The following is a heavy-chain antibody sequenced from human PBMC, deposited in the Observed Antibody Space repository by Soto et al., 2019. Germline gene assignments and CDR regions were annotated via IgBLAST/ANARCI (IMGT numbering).Heavy chain of an antibody. J-gene: IGHJ3*02. D-gene: IGHD4-17*01. Sequence: PGGSLRLSCAASGFTFSTYAMSWVRQAPGKGLEWVSAISGSGAEIYYTGSVRGRFAISRDNSIDTLFLQMSHLKTEDTAVYYCAHPRGYGVFDAYDIWGQGTMVTVSS. CDR1: GFTFSTYA. CDR3: AHPRGYGVFDAYDI. CDR2: ISGSGAEI. V-gene: IGHV3-23*01.